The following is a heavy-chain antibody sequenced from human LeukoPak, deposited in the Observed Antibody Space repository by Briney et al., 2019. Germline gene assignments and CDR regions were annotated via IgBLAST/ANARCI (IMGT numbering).Heavy chain of an antibody. V-gene: IGHV3-30-3*01. J-gene: IGHJ1*01. CDR3: ARDIAAAGTYFQY. CDR1: GFAFSSYA. D-gene: IGHD6-13*01. CDR2: ISYDGSGK. Sequence: GGSLRLSCAASGFAFSSYAMHWVRQAPGKGLEWVAVISYDGSGKYYADSVKGRFTISRDNSKNTLYLQMNSLRSEDTAVYYCARDIAAAGTYFQYWGQGTLVTVSS.